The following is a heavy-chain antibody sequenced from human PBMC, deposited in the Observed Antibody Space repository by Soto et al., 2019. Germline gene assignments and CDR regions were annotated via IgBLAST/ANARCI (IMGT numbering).Heavy chain of an antibody. CDR2: INARNGNT. Sequence: QVQLVQSGAEEKKPGAYVKVSCKASGYTFTSYAMHWVRQAPGQRLELIGWINARNGNTKYSQTFQARVNITRDTSASTAYMELSSLESEVTAVYYCARSFEVVTALDYWGQGTLVTVSS. V-gene: IGHV1-3*05. CDR3: ARSFEVVTALDY. D-gene: IGHD2-21*02. CDR1: GYTFTSYA. J-gene: IGHJ4*02.